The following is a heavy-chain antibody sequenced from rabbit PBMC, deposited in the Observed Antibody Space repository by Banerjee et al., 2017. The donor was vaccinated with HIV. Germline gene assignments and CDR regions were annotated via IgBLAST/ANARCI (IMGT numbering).Heavy chain of an antibody. CDR3: ARDLAGVIGWNFGL. CDR2: IYGGAFRNT. D-gene: IGHD4-1*01. J-gene: IGHJ4*01. Sequence: QEQLEESGGDLVKPEGSLTLTCTASGFTISTTYWICWVRQAPGKGPEWIACIYGGAFRNTYYANWAKGRFTISETSSTTATLQMTSLTAADTATYFCARDLAGVIGWNFGLWGPGTLVTVS. V-gene: IGHV1S45*01. CDR1: GFTISTTYW.